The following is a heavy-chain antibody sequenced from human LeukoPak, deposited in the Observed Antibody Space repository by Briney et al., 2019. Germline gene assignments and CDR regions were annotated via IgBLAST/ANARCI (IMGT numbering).Heavy chain of an antibody. CDR1: GYTFTSYY. Sequence: ASVKVSCKASGYTFTSYYMHWVRQAPGQGLEWMGIINPTGGSTIYAQSLQGRVTMTRDTSTSTFYMELSSLRSEDTAVYYCARGTMTTVTYYFDYWGQGTLVTVSS. CDR3: ARGTMTTVTYYFDY. V-gene: IGHV1-46*01. D-gene: IGHD4-17*01. CDR2: INPTGGST. J-gene: IGHJ4*02.